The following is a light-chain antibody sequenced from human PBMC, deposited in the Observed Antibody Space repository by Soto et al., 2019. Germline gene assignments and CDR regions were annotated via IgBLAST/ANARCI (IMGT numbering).Light chain of an antibody. CDR1: SSDVGGYNY. V-gene: IGLV2-8*01. Sequence: QSALTQPPSASGSPGQSVTISCTGTSSDVGGYNYISWYQQYPGRAPKLMIYEVTKRPSGVPDRFSGSKSGNTASLTVSGFRAEDEADYDCSSNADRNSFFLVFGGGTKLTVL. CDR3: SSNADRNSFFLV. J-gene: IGLJ3*02. CDR2: EVT.